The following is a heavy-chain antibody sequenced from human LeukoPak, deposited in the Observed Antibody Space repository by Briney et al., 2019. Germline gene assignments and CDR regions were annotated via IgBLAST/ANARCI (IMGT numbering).Heavy chain of an antibody. CDR1: GGSISSSSYY. J-gene: IGHJ4*02. CDR3: ARAPRGYSANPDYFDY. Sequence: PSETLSLTCTVSGGSISSSSYYWGWIRQPPGKGLEWIGSIYYSGSTYYNPSLKSRVTISVDTSKNQFSLKLSSATAADTAVYYCARAPRGYSANPDYFDYWGQGTLVTVSS. CDR2: IYYSGST. V-gene: IGHV4-39*01. D-gene: IGHD5-12*01.